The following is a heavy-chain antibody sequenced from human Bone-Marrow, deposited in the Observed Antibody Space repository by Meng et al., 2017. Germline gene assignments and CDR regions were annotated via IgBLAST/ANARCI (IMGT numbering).Heavy chain of an antibody. J-gene: IGHJ6*02. CDR3: ARGWPGSTSGNPPTYYYHMAV. V-gene: IGHV1-69*13. CDR1: GGTFNNIA. D-gene: IGHD1-14*01. CDR2: TIPMFGTG. Sequence: SVKVSCKASGGTFNNIAFSWVRQAPGQGLEWMGGTIPMFGTGDHAQKFQGRVTITSDETTSTTYMDLTGLTSEDTAIYYCARGWPGSTSGNPPTYYYHMAVWGQGTTVTVSS.